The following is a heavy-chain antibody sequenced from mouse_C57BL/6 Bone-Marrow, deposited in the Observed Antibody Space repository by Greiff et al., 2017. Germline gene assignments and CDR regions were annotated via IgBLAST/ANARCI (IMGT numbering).Heavy chain of an antibody. D-gene: IGHD1-1*01. CDR1: GFNIKDDY. V-gene: IGHV14-4*01. J-gene: IGHJ2*01. Sequence: EVQLQQSGAELVRPGASVKLSCTASGFNIKDDYMHWVKQRPEQGLEWIGWIDPENGDTEYASKFQGKATITADTSSNTAYLQLSSLTSEDPAVYYCTTVDYYNYWGQGTTLTVSS. CDR2: IDPENGDT. CDR3: TTVDYYNY.